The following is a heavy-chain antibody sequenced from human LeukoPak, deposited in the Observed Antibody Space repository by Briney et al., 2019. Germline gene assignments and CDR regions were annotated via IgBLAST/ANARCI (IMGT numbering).Heavy chain of an antibody. J-gene: IGHJ5*02. CDR3: ARGKWFDP. Sequence: GGSLRLSCAASGFTFNTYTMNWVRQAPGKGLEWVSYISGSSGIIDYADSVRGRFTISRDNAKNSLYLQMNSLRAEDTAVYYCARGKWFDPWGQGTLVTVSS. CDR1: GFTFNTYT. CDR2: ISGSSGII. V-gene: IGHV3-48*01.